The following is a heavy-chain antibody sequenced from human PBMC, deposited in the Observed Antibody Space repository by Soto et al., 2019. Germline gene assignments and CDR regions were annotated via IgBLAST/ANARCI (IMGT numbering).Heavy chain of an antibody. CDR2: FYFGGTT. CDR3: TTSTTSGAVTHDY. D-gene: IGHD4-17*01. CDR1: GGSISNSDYY. V-gene: IGHV4-39*01. J-gene: IGHJ4*02. Sequence: PSETLSLTCTVSGGSISNSDYYWGWMRQPPEKGLEWIGSFYFGGTTYYNPSLRSRVSISEDTSRNQFSVTLNSVTAADTAVYYCTTSTTSGAVTHDYWGQGALVTVSS.